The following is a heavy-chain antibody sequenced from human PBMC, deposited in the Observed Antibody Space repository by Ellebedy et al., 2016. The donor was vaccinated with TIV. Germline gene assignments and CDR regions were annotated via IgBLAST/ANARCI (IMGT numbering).Heavy chain of an antibody. CDR1: GYTFTSYA. CDR2: INTNTGNP. D-gene: IGHD6-13*01. J-gene: IGHJ5*02. Sequence: AASVKVSCKASGYTFTSYAMNWVRQAPGQGLEWMGWINTNTGNPTYAQGFTGRFVFSLDTSVSTAYLQISSLKAEDTAVYYCARVYRSRWYDRSFDPWGQGTLVTVSS. V-gene: IGHV7-4-1*02. CDR3: ARVYRSRWYDRSFDP.